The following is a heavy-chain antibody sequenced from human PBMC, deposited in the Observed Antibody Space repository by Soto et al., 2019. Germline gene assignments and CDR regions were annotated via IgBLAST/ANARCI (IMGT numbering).Heavy chain of an antibody. J-gene: IGHJ5*02. Sequence: QVQLQESGPGLVKPSQTLSLTCTVSGGSISSGGYYWSWVRQHPGKGLEWIGYIYSSGSTYYNPSLKRRVNIAVAAYRKQFSLKLSFVTGADTAVYEGARVPASWGQGTLVTVSS. V-gene: IGHV4-31*03. CDR3: ARVPAS. CDR1: GGSISSGGYY. CDR2: IYSSGST.